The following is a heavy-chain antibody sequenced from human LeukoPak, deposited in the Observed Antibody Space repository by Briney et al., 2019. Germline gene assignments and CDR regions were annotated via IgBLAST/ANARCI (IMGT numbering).Heavy chain of an antibody. Sequence: SVKVSCKASGGTFSSYAISWVRQAPGQGLEWMGGTIPIFGTANYAQKFQGRVTITADESTSTAYMELSSLRSEDTAVYYCARGGGYSSSWYLFDYWGQGTLVTVSS. CDR3: ARGGGYSSSWYLFDY. V-gene: IGHV1-69*01. CDR2: TIPIFGTA. CDR1: GGTFSSYA. J-gene: IGHJ4*02. D-gene: IGHD6-13*01.